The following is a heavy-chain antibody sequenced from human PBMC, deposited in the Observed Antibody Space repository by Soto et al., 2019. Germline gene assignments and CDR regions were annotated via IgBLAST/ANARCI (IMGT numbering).Heavy chain of an antibody. CDR3: AEWARYCSGADCRS. CDR1: GFPFSSRA. CDR2: ISGSGTIT. V-gene: IGHV3-23*01. Sequence: EVQLLESGGGLVQPGGSLRLSCAASGFPFSSRAMSWVRQAPGKGLEWVSAISGSGTITYYADSVKGRFTISRDTSKNTLYLQMSGLRADDTAVYYCAEWARYCSGADCRSWGQGTLVTVSS. D-gene: IGHD2-15*01. J-gene: IGHJ5*02.